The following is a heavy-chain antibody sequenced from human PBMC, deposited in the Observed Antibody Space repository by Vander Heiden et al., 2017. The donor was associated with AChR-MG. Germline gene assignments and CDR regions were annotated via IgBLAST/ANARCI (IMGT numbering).Heavy chain of an antibody. CDR2: IIPIFGTA. J-gene: IGHJ6*02. D-gene: IGHD3-22*01. Sequence: QVQLVQSGAEVQKPGSSVKVSCKASAGTFSSYAIRWVRQAPGQGLEWMGGIIPIFGTANYAQKFQGRVTITADESTSTAYMELSSLRSEDTAVYYCARETVVTIDYYYYGMDVWGQGTTATVSS. CDR3: ARETVVTIDYYYYGMDV. CDR1: AGTFSSYA. V-gene: IGHV1-69*01.